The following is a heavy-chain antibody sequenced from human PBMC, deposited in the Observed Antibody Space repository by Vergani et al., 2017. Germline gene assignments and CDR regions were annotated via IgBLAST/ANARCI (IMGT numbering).Heavy chain of an antibody. CDR2: ISGSGGST. D-gene: IGHD3-9*01. V-gene: IGHV3-23*01. CDR1: GFTFSRYA. J-gene: IGHJ4*02. Sequence: EVQLLESGGGLVQPGGSLRLSCAASGFTFSRYAMSWVRQAPGKGLEWVSAISGSGGSTYYADSVKGRFTISRDNSKNTLYLQMNSLRAEDTAVYYCAKGPLLVELIFDYWGQGTLVTVSS. CDR3: AKGPLLVELIFDY.